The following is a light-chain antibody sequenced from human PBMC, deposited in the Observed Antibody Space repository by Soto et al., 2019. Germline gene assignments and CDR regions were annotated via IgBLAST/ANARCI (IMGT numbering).Light chain of an antibody. CDR2: EVI. Sequence: QSALTQPSSVSGSPGQSITLSCTGTTSDVGGYNYVSWYQQHPGRAPQLIIYEVINRPSGVSDRFSGSKSGNTASLTISGLLAEDEADYYCSSYTSSNTPYVFGTGTKVTVL. V-gene: IGLV2-14*01. J-gene: IGLJ1*01. CDR3: SSYTSSNTPYV. CDR1: TSDVGGYNY.